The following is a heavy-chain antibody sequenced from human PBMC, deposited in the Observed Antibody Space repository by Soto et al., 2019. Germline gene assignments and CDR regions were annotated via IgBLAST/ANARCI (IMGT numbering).Heavy chain of an antibody. Sequence: SLRLSCAASGFTFSSYWMSWVRQAPGKGLEWVANIKQDGSEKYYVDSVKGRFTISRDNAKNSLYLQMNSLRAEDTAVYYCARVVIWKQLVLDYWGQGTLVTVSS. J-gene: IGHJ4*02. CDR3: ARVVIWKQLVLDY. CDR2: IKQDGSEK. V-gene: IGHV3-7*03. D-gene: IGHD6-13*01. CDR1: GFTFSSYW.